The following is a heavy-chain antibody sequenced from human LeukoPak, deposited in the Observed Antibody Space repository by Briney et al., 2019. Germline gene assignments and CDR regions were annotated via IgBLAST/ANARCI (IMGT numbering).Heavy chain of an antibody. D-gene: IGHD4-17*01. V-gene: IGHV3-74*01. Sequence: PGGSLRLSCAASGFAFGDNWMHWVRQAPGKGLVWVSRMNSDGRSTYYADSVKGRFTISRDNAKNTLYLQMSSLRAEDTAVYYCARGRPPGNPYDYGAHIRVGDAFDIWGQGTMVTVSS. CDR2: MNSDGRST. CDR3: ARGRPPGNPYDYGAHIRVGDAFDI. CDR1: GFAFGDNW. J-gene: IGHJ3*02.